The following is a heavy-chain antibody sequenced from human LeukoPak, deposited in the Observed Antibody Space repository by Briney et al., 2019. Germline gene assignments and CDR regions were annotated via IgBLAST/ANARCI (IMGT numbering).Heavy chain of an antibody. CDR1: GFTLRHFA. Sequence: GGSLRLSCAASGFTLRHFAMNWVRQAPGKGLEWVSSISSSSSYIYYADSVKGRFTISRDNAKNSLYLQMNSLRAEDTAVYYCAPHADSSGYDWGQGTLVTVSS. CDR3: APHADSSGYD. CDR2: ISSSSSYI. D-gene: IGHD3-22*01. J-gene: IGHJ4*02. V-gene: IGHV3-21*01.